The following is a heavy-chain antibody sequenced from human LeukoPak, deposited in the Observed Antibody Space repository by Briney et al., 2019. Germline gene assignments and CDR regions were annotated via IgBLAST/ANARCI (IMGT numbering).Heavy chain of an antibody. Sequence: GGSLRLSCAASGFTFSSYAMSWVRQAPGKGLEWVSAISGSGGSTYYADPVKGRFTISRDNSKNTLYLQMNSLRAEDTAVYYCARSPPAAIFPYFDYWGQGTLVTVSS. CDR1: GFTFSSYA. V-gene: IGHV3-23*01. CDR3: ARSPPAAIFPYFDY. D-gene: IGHD2-2*02. CDR2: ISGSGGST. J-gene: IGHJ4*02.